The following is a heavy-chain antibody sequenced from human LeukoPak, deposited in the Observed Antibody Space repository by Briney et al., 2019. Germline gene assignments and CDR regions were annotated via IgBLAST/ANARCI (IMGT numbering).Heavy chain of an antibody. CDR3: TCSGSYNVDNYYYYGMDV. CDR2: IYSGGST. J-gene: IGHJ6*02. D-gene: IGHD3-10*02. CDR1: VFTVSSNY. V-gene: IGHV3-66*01. Sequence: PGGSLRLSCAASVFTVSSNYLSWVRQAPGKGREWVSVIYSGGSTYYADSVKGSFTISRDNSKNTLYLQMNSLRAEDTAVYYCTCSGSYNVDNYYYYGMDVWGQGTTVTVS.